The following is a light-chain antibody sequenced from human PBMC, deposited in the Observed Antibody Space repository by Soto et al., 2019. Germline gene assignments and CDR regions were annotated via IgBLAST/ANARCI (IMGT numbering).Light chain of an antibody. V-gene: IGLV1-47*01. J-gene: IGLJ2*01. CDR2: RNN. CDR1: SSNIGSNY. CDR3: AAWDDSLSPWV. Sequence: QSVLTQPPSVSAAPGEKVTISCSGSSSNIGSNYVFWYQQLPGTAPKLLIYRNNQRPSGIPDRFSGSKSGTSASLAISGLRSEDEADYFCAAWDDSLSPWVFGGGTKLTVL.